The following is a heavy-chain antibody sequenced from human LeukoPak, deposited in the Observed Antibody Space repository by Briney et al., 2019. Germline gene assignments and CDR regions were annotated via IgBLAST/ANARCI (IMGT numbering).Heavy chain of an antibody. CDR3: PRERARDGNYHFDY. Sequence: GGSLRLSCAASGFTFSTYSMNWVRQAPGKGLEWVSYISSSRRSINYADSVKGRFTISRDNAKNPLYLQMNSLSAEDTAVYYCPRERARDGNYHFDYWGQGTLVTVSS. CDR1: GFTFSTYS. J-gene: IGHJ4*02. CDR2: ISSSRRSI. D-gene: IGHD5-24*01. V-gene: IGHV3-48*01.